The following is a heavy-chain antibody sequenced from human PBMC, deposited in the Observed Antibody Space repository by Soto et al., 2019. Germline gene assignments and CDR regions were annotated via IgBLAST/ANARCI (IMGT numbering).Heavy chain of an antibody. CDR3: AKDRGYNWNYGWFDP. Sequence: QVQLVQSGAEVKKPGASVKVSCKASGYTFISYGISWVRQAPGQGLEWMGWISTYNGNTNYAQKLQGRVTMTTDTSTSTAYMELRSLRSDDTAVYYCAKDRGYNWNYGWFDPWGQGTLVTVSS. D-gene: IGHD1-7*01. V-gene: IGHV1-18*01. CDR2: ISTYNGNT. J-gene: IGHJ5*02. CDR1: GYTFISYG.